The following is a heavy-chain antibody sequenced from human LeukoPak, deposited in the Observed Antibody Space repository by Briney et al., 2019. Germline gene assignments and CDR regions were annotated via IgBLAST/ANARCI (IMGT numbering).Heavy chain of an antibody. J-gene: IGHJ4*02. CDR1: GGPMRSYY. V-gene: IGHV4-59*01. CDR3: ASGRNDNGGMFFDS. CDR2: ISYSGYT. D-gene: IGHD4-23*01. Sequence: PSETLSLTCTVSGGPMRSYYWSWIRQAPGKGLEWIGFISYSGYTSYSPSLKSRVAISVDTSKSQFSLRLNSVTAADTAIYYCASGRNDNGGMFFDSWAQGTLVTVSS.